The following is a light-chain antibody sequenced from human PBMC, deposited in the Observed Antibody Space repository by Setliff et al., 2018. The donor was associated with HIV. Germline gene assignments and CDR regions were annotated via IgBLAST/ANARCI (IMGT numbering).Light chain of an antibody. CDR3: SSYEGSNNYI. J-gene: IGLJ1*01. Sequence: QSALAQLPSASGSPGQSVTISCTGTSRDVGGYNYVSWYQQHPGKAPKLMIYEVSKRPSGVPDRFSGSKSGNTASLTVSGLQAEDEADYYCSSYEGSNNYIFGSGTKVTVL. CDR2: EVS. CDR1: SRDVGGYNY. V-gene: IGLV2-8*01.